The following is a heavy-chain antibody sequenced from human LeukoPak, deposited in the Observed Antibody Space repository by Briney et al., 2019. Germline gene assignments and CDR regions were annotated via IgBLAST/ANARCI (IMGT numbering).Heavy chain of an antibody. CDR1: GLTFSSYA. Sequence: GGSLRLSCAASGLTFSSYAMIWVRQAPGKGLEWVSGISGSGGSTFYADSVKGRFTISRDNSKNTLYLQMNSLRAEDTAVYYCAKRRGLELLYYYYMDVWGKGTTVTVSS. CDR2: ISGSGGST. V-gene: IGHV3-23*01. D-gene: IGHD1-7*01. CDR3: AKRRGLELLYYYYMDV. J-gene: IGHJ6*03.